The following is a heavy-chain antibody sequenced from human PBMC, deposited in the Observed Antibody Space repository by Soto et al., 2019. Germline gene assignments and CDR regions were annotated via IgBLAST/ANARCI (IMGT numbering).Heavy chain of an antibody. CDR2: IIPIFGTT. Sequence: SVKVSCKASGYTFTSYGISWVRQAPGQGLEWMGGIIPIFGTTNYARRFQGRVTITADKSTSTAYMELRSLRSEDTAVYYCAKDYYDSSGYSGSNDAFDIWGQGTMVTVSS. CDR1: GYTFTSYG. V-gene: IGHV1-69*06. CDR3: AKDYYDSSGYSGSNDAFDI. D-gene: IGHD3-22*01. J-gene: IGHJ3*02.